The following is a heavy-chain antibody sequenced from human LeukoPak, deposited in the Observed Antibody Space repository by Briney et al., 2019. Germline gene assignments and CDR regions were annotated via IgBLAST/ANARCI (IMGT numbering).Heavy chain of an antibody. CDR2: ISGSGGST. D-gene: IGHD4-17*01. CDR3: AKPYGRYYYYGMDV. V-gene: IGHV3-23*01. CDR1: GFTFSSYA. Sequence: GRSLRLSCAASGFTFSSYAMSWVRQAPGKGLEWVSAISGSGGSTYYADSVKGRFTISRDNSKNTLYLQMNSLRAEDTAVYYCAKPYGRYYYYGMDVWGKGTTVTVSS. J-gene: IGHJ6*04.